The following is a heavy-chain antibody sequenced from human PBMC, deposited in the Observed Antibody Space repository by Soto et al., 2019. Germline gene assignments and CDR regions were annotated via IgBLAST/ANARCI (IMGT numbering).Heavy chain of an antibody. Sequence: GGSLRLSCAASGFTFSSYGMHWVRQAPGKGLEWVAVISYDGSNKYYADSVKGRFTISRDNSKNTLYLQMNSLRAEDTAVYYCAKDLGWNSAYYYYYGMDVWGQGTTVTVSS. CDR1: GFTFSSYG. J-gene: IGHJ6*02. CDR3: AKDLGWNSAYYYYYGMDV. CDR2: ISYDGSNK. V-gene: IGHV3-30*18. D-gene: IGHD1-7*01.